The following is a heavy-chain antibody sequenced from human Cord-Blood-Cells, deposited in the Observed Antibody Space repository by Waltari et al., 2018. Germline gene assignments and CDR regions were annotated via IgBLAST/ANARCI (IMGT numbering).Heavy chain of an antibody. J-gene: IGHJ4*02. CDR2: IIPIFGTA. V-gene: IGHV1-69*01. D-gene: IGHD3-22*01. Sequence: QVQLVQSGAEVKKPGSSVKVSCKASGGTFSSYAISWLRQAPGQGLEWMGGIIPIFGTANYAQKFQGRVTITADESTSTAYMELSSLRSEDTAVYYCARPRSADDSSGYWFDYWGQGTLVTVSS. CDR3: ARPRSADDSSGYWFDY. CDR1: GGTFSSYA.